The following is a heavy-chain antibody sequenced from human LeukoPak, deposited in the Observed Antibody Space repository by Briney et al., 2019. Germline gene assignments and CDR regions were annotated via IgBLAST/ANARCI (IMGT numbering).Heavy chain of an antibody. CDR1: GFSFSSYS. CDR2: ITYGGSYI. V-gene: IGHV3-21*01. Sequence: PGGSLRLSCAASGFSFSSYSMNWVRQAPGKGLEWVSSITYGGSYIYYADSVKGRFTISRDNAESSLYLQMNTLRAEDTAVYYCAGGSYPVFDYWGQGTLVTVSS. CDR3: AGGSYPVFDY. D-gene: IGHD1-26*01. J-gene: IGHJ4*02.